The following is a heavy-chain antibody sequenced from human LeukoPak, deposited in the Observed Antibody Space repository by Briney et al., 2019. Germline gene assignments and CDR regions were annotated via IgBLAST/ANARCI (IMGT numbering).Heavy chain of an antibody. V-gene: IGHV3-48*03. CDR1: GFTFSSYE. J-gene: IGHJ6*04. CDR3: ARVERDCSSTGCYVLGYYYYYGMDV. CDR2: ISSSGSTI. D-gene: IGHD2-2*01. Sequence: GGSLRLSCVASGFTFSSYEMNWVRQAPGKGLEWVSYISSSGSTIYYADSVKGRFTISRDNAKNSLYLQMNSLRAEDTAVYYCARVERDCSSTGCYVLGYYYYYGMDVWGKGTTVTVSS.